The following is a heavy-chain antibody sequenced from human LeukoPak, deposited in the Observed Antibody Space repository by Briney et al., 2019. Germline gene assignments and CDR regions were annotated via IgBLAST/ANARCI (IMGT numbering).Heavy chain of an antibody. J-gene: IGHJ4*02. CDR2: IYYSGST. D-gene: IGHD2-8*02. V-gene: IGHV4-59*08. CDR3: ARHSSGGGFDY. Sequence: PSETLSLTCTVSGGSISSYYWSWIRQPPGKGLEWIGYIYYSGSTNYSPSLKSRVTISVDTSKNQFSLKLSSVTAADTAVYYCARHSSGGGFDYWGQGTLVTVSS. CDR1: GGSISSYY.